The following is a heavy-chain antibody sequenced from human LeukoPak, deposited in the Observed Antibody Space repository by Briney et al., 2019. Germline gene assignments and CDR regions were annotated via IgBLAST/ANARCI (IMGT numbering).Heavy chain of an antibody. CDR3: ARVQGLIWFGSPTCCGMDV. Sequence: GGSLRLSCAASGFTFSSYSMNWVRQAPGKGLEWVSSISSSSSYIYYADSVKGRFTISRDNAKNSLYLQMNSLRAEDTAVYYCARVQGLIWFGSPTCCGMDVWGQGTTVTVSS. J-gene: IGHJ6*02. CDR2: ISSSSSYI. D-gene: IGHD3-10*01. V-gene: IGHV3-21*01. CDR1: GFTFSSYS.